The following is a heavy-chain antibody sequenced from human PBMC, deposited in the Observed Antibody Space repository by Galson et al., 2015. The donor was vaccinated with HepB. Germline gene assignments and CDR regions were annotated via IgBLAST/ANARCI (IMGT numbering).Heavy chain of an antibody. V-gene: IGHV4-31*03. CDR2: IYYSGST. D-gene: IGHD3-3*01. CDR1: GGSISSGSYY. CDR3: ARADYDFWSGIS. Sequence: TLSLTCTVSGGSISSGSYYWSWIRQHPGKGLEWIGYIYYSGSTYYNPSLKSRVTISVDTSKNQFSLKLSSVTAADTAVYYCARADYDFWSGISWGQGTLVTVSS. J-gene: IGHJ5*02.